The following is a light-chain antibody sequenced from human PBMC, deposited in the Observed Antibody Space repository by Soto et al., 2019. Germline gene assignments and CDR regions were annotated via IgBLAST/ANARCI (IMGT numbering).Light chain of an antibody. V-gene: IGKV3-15*01. CDR2: GAS. CDR1: QIVSSN. Sequence: EVVMTQSPATLSVSPGERATLSCRASQIVSSNLAWYQQKPGKAPRLLIYGASTRATGIPARFSGSGSGTEFTLTISSLQSEDFAVYYCQQYHNWPPWTFGQGTKVEIK. J-gene: IGKJ1*01. CDR3: QQYHNWPPWT.